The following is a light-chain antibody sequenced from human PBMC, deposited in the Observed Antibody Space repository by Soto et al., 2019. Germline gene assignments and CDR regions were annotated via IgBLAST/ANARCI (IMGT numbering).Light chain of an antibody. Sequence: DIQMTQSPSSLSASVGDRVTITCRASQGISNYLAWYQQKPGKVPKLLIYAASTLHSGVPSRFSGSGSGTDFTLTISRLQPDDVATYYCQKYNTAPLTFGGGTKVEI. CDR1: QGISNY. CDR2: AAS. V-gene: IGKV1-27*01. J-gene: IGKJ4*01. CDR3: QKYNTAPLT.